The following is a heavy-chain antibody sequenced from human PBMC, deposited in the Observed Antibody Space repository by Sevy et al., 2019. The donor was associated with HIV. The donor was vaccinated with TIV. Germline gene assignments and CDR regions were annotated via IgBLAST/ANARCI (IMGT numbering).Heavy chain of an antibody. V-gene: IGHV3-33*06. CDR1: GFTFSSYG. CDR3: AKEAGYSSSWYPLNYYYYMDV. J-gene: IGHJ6*03. D-gene: IGHD6-13*01. Sequence: GGSLRLSCAASGFTFSSYGMHWVRQAPGKGLEWVAVIWYDGSNKYYADSVKGRFTISRDNSKNTLYLQMNSLRAEDTAVNYCAKEAGYSSSWYPLNYYYYMDVWGKGTTVTVSS. CDR2: IWYDGSNK.